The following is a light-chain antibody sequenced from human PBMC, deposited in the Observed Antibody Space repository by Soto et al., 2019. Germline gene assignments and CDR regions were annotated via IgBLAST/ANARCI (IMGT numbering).Light chain of an antibody. CDR2: DVS. J-gene: IGLJ2*01. Sequence: QSVLPQPASVSGSPGQSITISCTGTISDIGTYNYVSWYQQHPGKVPKLMIHDVSNRPSGISNRFSGSKSGNTASLTISGLQPEDEADYFCSSYTTSRTVIFGGGTKLTVL. V-gene: IGLV2-14*03. CDR3: SSYTTSRTVI. CDR1: ISDIGTYNY.